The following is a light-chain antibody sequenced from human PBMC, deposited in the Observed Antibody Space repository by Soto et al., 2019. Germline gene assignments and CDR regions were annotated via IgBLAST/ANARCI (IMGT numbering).Light chain of an antibody. CDR2: GAS. J-gene: IGKJ1*01. CDR3: QQANKLLLT. CDR1: QSVSID. Sequence: EIVMSHSPATLSVSNGERATLSCRASQSVSIDLAWYQQTPGQATRLLIYGASTRATGIPVRFSGSASGTEFTLTISSLQSEDFPVYYCQQANKLLLTFGQVTKVDI. V-gene: IGKV3-15*01.